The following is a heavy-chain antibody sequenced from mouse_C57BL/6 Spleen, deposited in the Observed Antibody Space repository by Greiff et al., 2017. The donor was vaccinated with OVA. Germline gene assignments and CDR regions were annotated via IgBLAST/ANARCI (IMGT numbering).Heavy chain of an antibody. CDR1: GYTFTDYY. J-gene: IGHJ3*01. CDR2: INPNNGGT. V-gene: IGHV1-26*01. CDR3: ARALYSSSSWFAL. D-gene: IGHD1-1*01. Sequence: EVQLQQSGPELVKPGASVKISCKASGYTFTDYYMNWVKQSHGKSLEWIGDINPNNGGTSYNQKFKGKATLTVDKSSSTAYMELRSLTSEDSAVSYSARALYSSSSWFALWGPGTLVTVSA.